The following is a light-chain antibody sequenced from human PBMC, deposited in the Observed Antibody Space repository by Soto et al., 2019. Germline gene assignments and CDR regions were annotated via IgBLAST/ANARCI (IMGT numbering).Light chain of an antibody. J-gene: IGKJ3*01. CDR1: QSVSNN. Sequence: EIVLTQSPATLSVFPGEKATLSCGASQSVSNNLAWYHQKPGQAPRPLIYGSSTRATGVPARFSGSGSRTEFALTISSLQSEDSAIYYCQQYCSWPFTFCPGTKVAIE. V-gene: IGKV3-15*01. CDR2: GSS. CDR3: QQYCSWPFT.